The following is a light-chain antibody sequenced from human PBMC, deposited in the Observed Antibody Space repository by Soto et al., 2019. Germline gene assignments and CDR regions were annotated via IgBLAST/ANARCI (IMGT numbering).Light chain of an antibody. Sequence: QPVLTQPASVSGSPGQSITLSCSGTTSDVGGFDYVSWYQQHPGKVPKLMIFDVSNRPSGVSDRFSGSKSGNTASLTISGPPGWEEAEYYRRPISTPGTQVFGTGTKPT. CDR1: TSDVGGFDY. CDR2: DVS. J-gene: IGLJ1*01. CDR3: RPISTPGTQV. V-gene: IGLV2-14*03.